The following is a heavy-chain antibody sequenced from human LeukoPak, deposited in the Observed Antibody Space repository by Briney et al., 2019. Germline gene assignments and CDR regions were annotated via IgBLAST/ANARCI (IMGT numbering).Heavy chain of an antibody. J-gene: IGHJ4*02. CDR3: RDPFDY. V-gene: IGHV3-30*03. CDR2: ISDDGSDK. Sequence: GGSLRLSCAASGFTFSSYSMNWVRQAPGKGLEWVALISDDGSDKYYADSVRGRFTISRDNSKNTLYLQMNSLRAEDTAVYYCRDPFDYWGQGTLVTVSS. CDR1: GFTFSSYS.